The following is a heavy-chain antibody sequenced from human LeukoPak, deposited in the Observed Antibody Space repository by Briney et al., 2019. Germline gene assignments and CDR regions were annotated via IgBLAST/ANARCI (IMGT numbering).Heavy chain of an antibody. CDR3: AKDNHNIAAAEGYYYYYYMDV. Sequence: RRSLRLSCAASGFTFSSYGMHWVRQAPGKGLEWVAVIWYDGSNKYYADSVKGRFTISRDNSKNTLYLQMNSLRAEDTAVYYCAKDNHNIAAAEGYYYYYYMDVWGKGTTVTVSS. J-gene: IGHJ6*03. CDR1: GFTFSSYG. V-gene: IGHV3-33*06. D-gene: IGHD6-13*01. CDR2: IWYDGSNK.